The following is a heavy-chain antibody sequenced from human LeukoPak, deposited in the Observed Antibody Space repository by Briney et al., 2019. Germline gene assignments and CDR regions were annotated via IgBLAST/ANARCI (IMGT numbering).Heavy chain of an antibody. Sequence: PSETLSLTCTVSGASISSSDSYWSWIRQPPGKGLEWIGSIYRRGSTSYNPSLKSRVTVSEDMSKNHFSLRLSSVTAADTAVYYCARHVQDLGIKVWGQGTTAPSP. V-gene: IGHV4-39*01. CDR2: IYRRGST. J-gene: IGHJ6*02. CDR1: GASISSSDSY. CDR3: ARHVQDLGIKV.